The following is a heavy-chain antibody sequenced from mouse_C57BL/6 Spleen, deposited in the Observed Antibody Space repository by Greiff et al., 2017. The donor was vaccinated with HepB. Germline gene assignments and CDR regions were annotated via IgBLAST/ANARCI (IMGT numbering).Heavy chain of an antibody. Sequence: VQLQQPGAELVRPGSSVKLSCKASGYTFTSYWMDWVKQRPGQGLEWIGNIYPSDSETHYNQKFKDKATLTVDKSSSTAYMQLSSLTSEDSAVYDCARDYYGNYGDYFDYWGQGTTLTVSS. CDR2: IYPSDSET. CDR1: GYTFTSYW. CDR3: ARDYYGNYGDYFDY. D-gene: IGHD2-1*01. J-gene: IGHJ2*01. V-gene: IGHV1-61*01.